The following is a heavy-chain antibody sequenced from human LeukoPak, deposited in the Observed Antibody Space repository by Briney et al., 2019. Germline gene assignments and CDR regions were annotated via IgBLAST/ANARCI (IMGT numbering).Heavy chain of an antibody. D-gene: IGHD6-13*01. Sequence: ASVKVSCKASGYTFTSYGISWVRQAPGQGLEWMGWISAYNGNTNYAQKLQGRVTMTTDTSTSTAYMELRSLRSDDTAVYYCARPSRTYSSSWYWFDPWGQGTLVTVSS. V-gene: IGHV1-18*01. CDR2: ISAYNGNT. J-gene: IGHJ5*02. CDR3: ARPSRTYSSSWYWFDP. CDR1: GYTFTSYG.